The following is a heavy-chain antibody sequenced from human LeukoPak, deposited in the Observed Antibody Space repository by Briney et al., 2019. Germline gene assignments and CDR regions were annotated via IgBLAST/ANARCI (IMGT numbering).Heavy chain of an antibody. D-gene: IGHD2-21*01. CDR1: GFTFSSFA. CDR2: VSSEGNT. CDR3: ARAVRGWGSPLSAFDY. V-gene: IGHV3-23*01. Sequence: HPGGSLRLSCAASGFTFSSFAMSWVRQAPGKGLQWVSAVSSEGNTFYADSVKGRFTISRDNSNNTLYLQMNSLRVEDTAVYYCARAVRGWGSPLSAFDYWGQGTLVTVSS. J-gene: IGHJ4*02.